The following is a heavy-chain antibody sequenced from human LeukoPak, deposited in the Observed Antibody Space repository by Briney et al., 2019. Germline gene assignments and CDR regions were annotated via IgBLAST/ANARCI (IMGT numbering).Heavy chain of an antibody. CDR1: GDSVSTNSVA. V-gene: IGHV6-1*01. CDR3: ARGRYSGFDL. J-gene: IGHJ3*01. Sequence: SQTLSLTCAISGDSVSTNSVAWNWISQSPSRVLEGLGRTYYRSKWNNEYAVSVKSRITINPVTSKNQFALQLNSLSPDDTALYYCARGRYSGFDLWGQGTMVTVSS. CDR2: TYYRSKWNN. D-gene: IGHD2-15*01.